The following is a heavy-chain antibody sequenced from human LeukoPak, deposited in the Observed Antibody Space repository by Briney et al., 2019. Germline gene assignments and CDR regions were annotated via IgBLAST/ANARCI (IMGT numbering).Heavy chain of an antibody. J-gene: IGHJ3*02. CDR3: ARANYYDSSAPGAFDI. Sequence: SETLSLTCAVSGGSLRRGVYSWSWVRHPPGRGREWIVYFYHSGSTYYNPSLKSRVTISVDRSKNQFSLKLSSVTAADTAVYYCARANYYDSSAPGAFDIWGQGTMVTVSS. CDR2: FYHSGST. V-gene: IGHV4-30-2*01. D-gene: IGHD3-22*01. CDR1: GGSLRRGVYS.